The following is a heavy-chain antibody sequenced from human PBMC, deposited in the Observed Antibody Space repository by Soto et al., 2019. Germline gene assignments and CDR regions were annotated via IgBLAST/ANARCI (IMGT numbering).Heavy chain of an antibody. V-gene: IGHV3-23*01. CDR1: GFTFSSYA. J-gene: IGHJ5*02. Sequence: GGSLRLSCAASGFTFSSYAMSWVRQAPGKGLEWVSAISGSGGSTYYADSVKGRFTISRDNSKNTLYPQMNSLRAEDTAVYYCAKGSIVLMVFPASNWFDPWGQGTLVTVSS. CDR3: AKGSIVLMVFPASNWFDP. D-gene: IGHD2-8*01. CDR2: ISGSGGST.